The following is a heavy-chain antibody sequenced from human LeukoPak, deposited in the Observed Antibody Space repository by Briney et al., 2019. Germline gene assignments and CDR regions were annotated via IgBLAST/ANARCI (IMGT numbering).Heavy chain of an antibody. D-gene: IGHD6-13*01. CDR1: GYSISSGYY. V-gene: IGHV4-38-2*01. J-gene: IGHJ3*02. CDR2: IYHSGNT. Sequence: SETLSLTCAVSGYSISSGYYWGWIRQPPGKGLECIGSIYHSGNTYYNPSLKSRVTISVDTSRNEFSLKLSSVTAADTAVYYCARLGYSSSWHHSGAFDIWGQGTMVTASS. CDR3: ARLGYSSSWHHSGAFDI.